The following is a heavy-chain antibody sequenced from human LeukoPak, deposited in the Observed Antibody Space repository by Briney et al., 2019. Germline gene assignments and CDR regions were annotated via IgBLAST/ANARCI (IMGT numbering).Heavy chain of an antibody. Sequence: ASVKVSCKASGYTFTGYYMHWVRQATGQGLEWMGWMNPNSGNTGYAQKFQGRVTITRNTSISTAYMELSSLRSEDTAVYYCARDSPQDYWGQGTLVTVSS. J-gene: IGHJ4*02. CDR1: GYTFTGYY. CDR3: ARDSPQDY. V-gene: IGHV1-8*03. CDR2: MNPNSGNT.